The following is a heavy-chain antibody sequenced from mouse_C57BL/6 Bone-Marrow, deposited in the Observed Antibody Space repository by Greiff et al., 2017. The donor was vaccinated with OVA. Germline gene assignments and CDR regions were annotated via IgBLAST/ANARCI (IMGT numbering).Heavy chain of an antibody. CDR2: ISDGGSYT. D-gene: IGHD1-1*01. V-gene: IGHV5-4*01. Sequence: EVKLVESGGGLVKPGGSLKLSCAASGFTFSSYAMSWVRQTPEKRLEWVATISDGGSYTYYPDNVKGRFTISRDNAKNNLYLQMSHLKSEDTAMYYCAREATVVHFDYWGKGTTLTVSS. CDR1: GFTFSSYA. J-gene: IGHJ2*01. CDR3: AREATVVHFDY.